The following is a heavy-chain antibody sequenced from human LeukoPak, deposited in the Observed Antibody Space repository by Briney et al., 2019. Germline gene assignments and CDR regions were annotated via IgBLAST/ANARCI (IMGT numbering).Heavy chain of an antibody. Sequence: SETLSLTCTVSGGSISSYYWSWIRQPPGKGLEWIGYIYYSGSINYNPSLKSRVTISVDTSKNQFSLKLSSVTAADTAVYYCARDRLWFGFDYWGQGTLVTVSS. D-gene: IGHD3-10*01. CDR2: IYYSGSI. V-gene: IGHV4-59*01. J-gene: IGHJ4*02. CDR1: GGSISSYY. CDR3: ARDRLWFGFDY.